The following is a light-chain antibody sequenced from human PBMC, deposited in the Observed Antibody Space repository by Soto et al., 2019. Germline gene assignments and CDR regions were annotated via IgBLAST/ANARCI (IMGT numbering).Light chain of an antibody. Sequence: EIVMTQSPATLSVSPGERATLSCRASQSISSTLAWYQQKPGQAPRLLISGASTRATGIPARFSGSGSGTEFTLTISRLQSEDFAVYYCQQYSSWPLTFGGGTKVEI. CDR2: GAS. CDR1: QSISST. CDR3: QQYSSWPLT. V-gene: IGKV3-15*01. J-gene: IGKJ4*01.